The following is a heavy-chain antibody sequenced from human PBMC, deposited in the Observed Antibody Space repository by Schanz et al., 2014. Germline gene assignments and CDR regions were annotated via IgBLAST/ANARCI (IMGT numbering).Heavy chain of an antibody. CDR3: ARHGGYYDVLNSFDI. CDR1: GGSISSGESY. V-gene: IGHV4-39*01. J-gene: IGHJ5*02. Sequence: QVQLRESGPGLVKPSKTLSLTCTVSGGSISSGESYWGWIRQSPEEGLQYIGSVYFSGTTAYSPSLKGRVTISVEPSKNQFSLMLTSVTAADTAVYFCARHGGYYDVLNSFDIWGQGTLVTVSS. D-gene: IGHD3-16*01. CDR2: VYFSGTT.